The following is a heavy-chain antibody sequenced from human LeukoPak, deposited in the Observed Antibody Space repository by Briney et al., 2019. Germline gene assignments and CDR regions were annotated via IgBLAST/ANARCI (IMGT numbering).Heavy chain of an antibody. CDR1: GGSFSGYY. CDR2: INHSGST. CDR3: ARGLGEVKLHYYHMDV. D-gene: IGHD3-16*01. Sequence: SETLSLTCAVYGGSFSGYYWSWIRQPPGKGLEWIGEINHSGSTNYNPSLKSRVTISVDTSKNQFSLKLSSVTAADTAVYYCARGLGEVKLHYYHMDVWGKGTTVTVSS. V-gene: IGHV4-34*01. J-gene: IGHJ6*03.